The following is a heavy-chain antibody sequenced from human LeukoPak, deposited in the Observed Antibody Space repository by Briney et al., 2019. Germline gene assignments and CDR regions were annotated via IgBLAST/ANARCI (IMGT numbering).Heavy chain of an antibody. D-gene: IGHD2-2*01. CDR1: GITFSSYG. Sequence: PGGSLRLSCAASGITFSSYGMHWVRQAPGKGLEWVAFIRNDGSNKYHADSVKGRFTISRDNSKNTLYLQMNSLRAEDTAVYYCAKWGYWRGTSFLADLYYWGPGTLVTVSS. J-gene: IGHJ4*02. V-gene: IGHV3-30*02. CDR3: AKWGYWRGTSFLADLYY. CDR2: IRNDGSNK.